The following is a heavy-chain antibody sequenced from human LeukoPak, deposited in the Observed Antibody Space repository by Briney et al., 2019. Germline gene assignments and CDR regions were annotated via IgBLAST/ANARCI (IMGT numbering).Heavy chain of an antibody. CDR3: ARVNSYRGGSYYFDY. D-gene: IGHD1-26*01. V-gene: IGHV1-2*06. CDR1: GFTFTSYD. CDR2: INPNSGGT. Sequence: ASVKVSCKASGFTFTSYDINWVRQAPGQGLEWMGRINPNSGGTNYAQKFQGRVTMTRDTSISPAYMELSRLRSDDTAVYYRARVNSYRGGSYYFDYWGQGTLVTVSS. J-gene: IGHJ4*02.